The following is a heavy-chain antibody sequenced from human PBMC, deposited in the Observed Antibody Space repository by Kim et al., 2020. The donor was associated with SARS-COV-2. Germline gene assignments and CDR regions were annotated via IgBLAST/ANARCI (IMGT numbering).Heavy chain of an antibody. Sequence: SETLSLTCTVSGGSISSGDYYWSWIRQPPGKGLEWIGYIYYSGSTYYNPSLKSRVTISVDTSKNQFSLKLSSVTAADTAVYYCARDITMIVGAMGAFDIWGQGTMVTVSS. CDR3: ARDITMIVGAMGAFDI. J-gene: IGHJ3*02. D-gene: IGHD3-22*01. CDR2: IYYSGST. V-gene: IGHV4-30-4*01. CDR1: GGSISSGDYY.